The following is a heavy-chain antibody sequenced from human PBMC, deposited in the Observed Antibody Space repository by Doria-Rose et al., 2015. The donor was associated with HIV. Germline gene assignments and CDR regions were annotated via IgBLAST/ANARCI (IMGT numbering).Heavy chain of an antibody. D-gene: IGHD2-2*01. CDR2: INVDSGNT. CDR3: AKDRVRVVQAAPTLDL. CDR1: GYTFTRYA. J-gene: IGHJ4*02. V-gene: IGHV1-3*01. Sequence: VQLVQSGAEVKKPGASVRVSCKASGYTFTRYAMHWVRQAPGQRPEWMRWINVDSGNTEYAQKCQVRLTITRDTSASTAYMDLSSLTSDDTAVYDRAKDRVRVVQAAPTLDLWGQGPLVTVSS.